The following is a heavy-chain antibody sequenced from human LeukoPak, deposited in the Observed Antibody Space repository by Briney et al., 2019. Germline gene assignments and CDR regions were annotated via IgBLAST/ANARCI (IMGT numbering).Heavy chain of an antibody. D-gene: IGHD2-21*01. V-gene: IGHV1-2*02. J-gene: IGHJ3*02. CDR1: GYTFTSYG. CDR2: INPNSGTT. Sequence: ASVKVSCKASGYTFTSYGISWVRQAPGQGLEWMGWINPNSGTTNYVQKFQGRVTMTRDTSISTAYLELSRLGSDDTAVYYCAKTHCGGDCYLNDAFDIWGQGTMVTVSS. CDR3: AKTHCGGDCYLNDAFDI.